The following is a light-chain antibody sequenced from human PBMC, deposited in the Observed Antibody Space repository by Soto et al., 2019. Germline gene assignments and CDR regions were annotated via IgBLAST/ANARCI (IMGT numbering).Light chain of an antibody. CDR3: QQYLYSRT. J-gene: IGKJ1*01. Sequence: IVMTQSPATLSVSAGERATLSCRARQSVRSNLAWYQQKPGQAPRFLIYDASTRATGIPARFSGSGSGTEFTLTISRLEPEDFAVYYCQQYLYSRTFGQGTKVDIK. CDR2: DAS. CDR1: QSVRSN. V-gene: IGKV3D-15*01.